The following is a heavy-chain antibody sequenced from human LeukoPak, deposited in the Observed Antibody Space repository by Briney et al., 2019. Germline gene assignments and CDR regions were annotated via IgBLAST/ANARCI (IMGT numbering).Heavy chain of an antibody. D-gene: IGHD2-15*01. V-gene: IGHV3-7*01. CDR2: IEEDGSEK. J-gene: IGHJ4*02. Sequence: PGGSLRLSCAASGFNFSSYWMSWVRQAPGKGLEWVANIEEDGSEKYYVDSVKGRFTISRDNAKNSLYMQKNSLRAEYTAVYYCARAQRYCSGGSCAAKHFDYWGQGTLVTVSS. CDR3: ARAQRYCSGGSCAAKHFDY. CDR1: GFNFSSYW.